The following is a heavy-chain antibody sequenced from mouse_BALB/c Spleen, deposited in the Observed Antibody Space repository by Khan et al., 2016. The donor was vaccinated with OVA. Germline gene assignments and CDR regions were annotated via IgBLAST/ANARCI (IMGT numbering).Heavy chain of an antibody. CDR2: IWSDGST. CDR1: GFSLTNYG. Sequence: VQLVESGPGLVAPSQSLSITCTISGFSLTNYGVHWVRQPPGKGLEWLVVIWSDGSTTYDSALKSRLTISKDTSKSQVFLKMDSLQTDDTAMYYWARQPYYDYYIMDYWGQGTSVTVSS. V-gene: IGHV2-6-1*01. J-gene: IGHJ4*01. CDR3: ARQPYYDYYIMDY. D-gene: IGHD2-10*01.